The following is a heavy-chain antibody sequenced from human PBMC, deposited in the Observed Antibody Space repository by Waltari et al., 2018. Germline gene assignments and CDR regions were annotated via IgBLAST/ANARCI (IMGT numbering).Heavy chain of an antibody. CDR1: GYSISSGYY. J-gene: IGHJ4*02. CDR3: AGKYCSSTSCYYYYFDY. Sequence: QVQLQESGPGLVKPSETLSLTCAVSGYSISSGYYWGWIRPPSGKGLEWIGSIYHSGSTYYNPSLKSRVTISVDTSKNQFSLKLSSVTAADTAVYYCAGKYCSSTSCYYYYFDYWGQGTLVTVSS. D-gene: IGHD2-2*01. V-gene: IGHV4-38-2*01. CDR2: IYHSGST.